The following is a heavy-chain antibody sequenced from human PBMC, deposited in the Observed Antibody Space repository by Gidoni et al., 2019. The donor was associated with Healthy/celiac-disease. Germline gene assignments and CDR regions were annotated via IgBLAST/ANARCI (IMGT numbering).Heavy chain of an antibody. CDR2: ISSSSSYR. J-gene: IGHJ6*03. Sequence: EVQLVESGGGLVKPGGSLRLSCAASRFTFSSYSMNWVRQAPGKGLEWVSSISSSSSYRYYADSVKDRCTISRDNAKNSLYLQMNSLRAEDTAVYYCARDLITAMDTYYYYYMDVWGKGTTVTVSS. D-gene: IGHD5-18*01. CDR1: RFTFSSYS. CDR3: ARDLITAMDTYYYYYMDV. V-gene: IGHV3-21*01.